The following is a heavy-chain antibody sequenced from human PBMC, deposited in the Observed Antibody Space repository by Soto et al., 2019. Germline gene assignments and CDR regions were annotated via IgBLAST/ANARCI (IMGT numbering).Heavy chain of an antibody. Sequence: EVQVLDSGGGLVQPGGSLRLSCAASGFTFNNYAMNWVRQAPGKGLEWVATISGTGGSKYYADSVKGRFTISRDNSKNTLYWQMNSLRVEDTAVYYCAKDRLGGNFDYWGQGTQVTVSS. J-gene: IGHJ4*02. CDR1: GFTFNNYA. CDR3: AKDRLGGNFDY. V-gene: IGHV3-23*01. CDR2: ISGTGGSK.